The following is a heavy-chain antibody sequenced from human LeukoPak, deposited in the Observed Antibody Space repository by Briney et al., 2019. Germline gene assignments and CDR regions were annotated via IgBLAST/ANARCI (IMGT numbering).Heavy chain of an antibody. D-gene: IGHD3-16*02. CDR1: GGSISSSSYY. J-gene: IGHJ4*02. CDR3: ARGELSLIDY. Sequence: PSETLSLTCTVSGGSISSSSYYWGWIRQPPGKGLEWIGSIYYSGSTYYNPSLKSRVTISVDTSKNQFSLKLSSVTAADTAVYYCARGELSLIDYWGQGTLVTVSS. CDR2: IYYSGST. V-gene: IGHV4-39*07.